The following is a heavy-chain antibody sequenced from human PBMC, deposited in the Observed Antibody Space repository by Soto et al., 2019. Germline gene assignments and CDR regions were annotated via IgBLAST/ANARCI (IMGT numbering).Heavy chain of an antibody. Sequence: SETLSLTCSVAGGSISSYYWSWIRQPPGKGLEWIGYIYYSGSTNYNPSLKSRVTISVDTSKNQFSLKPSSVTAADTAVYYCARVRLGPVDYWGQGTLVTVSS. CDR3: ARVRLGPVDY. D-gene: IGHD3-16*01. J-gene: IGHJ4*02. CDR2: IYYSGST. CDR1: GGSISSYY. V-gene: IGHV4-59*01.